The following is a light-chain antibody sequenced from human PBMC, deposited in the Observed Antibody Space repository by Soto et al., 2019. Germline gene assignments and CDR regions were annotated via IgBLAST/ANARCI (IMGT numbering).Light chain of an antibody. CDR3: LSYADTAYV. V-gene: IGLV2-8*01. Sequence: QSALTQPPSASGSPGQSVTISCAGTSSDVGGYNYVSWYQQYPGKVPKLMIYEVSERPSGVPDRFSGSKSGNTAFLTVSGLQAEDEADYYCLSYADTAYVFGTGTKVIV. CDR1: SSDVGGYNY. J-gene: IGLJ1*01. CDR2: EVS.